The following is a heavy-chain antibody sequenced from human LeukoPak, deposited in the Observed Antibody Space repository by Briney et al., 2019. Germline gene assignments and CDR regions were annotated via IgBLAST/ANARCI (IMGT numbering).Heavy chain of an antibody. V-gene: IGHV4-34*01. Sequence: SETLSLTCAVYGGSFSGYYWSWIRQPPGKGLELIGEINHSGSTNYNPSLKSRVTISVDTSKNQFSLKLSSVTAADTAVYYCARGLSLLDYWGQGTLVTVSS. CDR3: ARGLSLLDY. CDR1: GGSFSGYY. D-gene: IGHD2/OR15-2a*01. J-gene: IGHJ4*02. CDR2: INHSGST.